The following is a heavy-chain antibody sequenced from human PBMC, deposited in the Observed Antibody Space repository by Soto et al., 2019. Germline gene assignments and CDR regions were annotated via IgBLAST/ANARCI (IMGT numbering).Heavy chain of an antibody. V-gene: IGHV3-48*01. J-gene: IGHJ4*02. D-gene: IGHD4-17*01. CDR1: GFTFSSYS. Sequence: EVQLVESGGGLVQPGGSLRLSCAAPGFTFSSYSMNWVRQAPGKGLEWVSYISSSSSTIYYADSVKGRFTISRDNAKNSLYLQMNSLRAEDTAVYYCVRDLHYGLFDYWGQGTLVTVSS. CDR2: ISSSSSTI. CDR3: VRDLHYGLFDY.